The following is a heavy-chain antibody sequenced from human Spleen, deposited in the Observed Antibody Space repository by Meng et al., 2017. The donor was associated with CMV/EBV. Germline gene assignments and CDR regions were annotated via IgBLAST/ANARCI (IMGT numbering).Heavy chain of an antibody. CDR3: ARDRLSDYSDIPMDV. CDR1: GGSINNYY. V-gene: IGHV4-59*01. Sequence: SETLSLTCTVSGGSINNYYWSWIRQPPGKGLEWIGYISFIGSTNYNPSLKSRVTISLDTSKNEFSLKVRSMTAADTAVYYCARDRLSDYSDIPMDVWGQGTTVTVSS. J-gene: IGHJ6*02. D-gene: IGHD4-17*01. CDR2: ISFIGST.